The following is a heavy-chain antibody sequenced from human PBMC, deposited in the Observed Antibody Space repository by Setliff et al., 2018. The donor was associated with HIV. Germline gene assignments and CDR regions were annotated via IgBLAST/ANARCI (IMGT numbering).Heavy chain of an antibody. V-gene: IGHV1-69*04. Sequence: SVKVSCKASGGPFTSSSIGWVRQAPGQGLEWMGRIIPILGVSRYAQKFPGRVTITADKSTSTAYMELSSLRSEDPAVYYCARDTPHMVVVTAPEPGDDAFDIWGQGTMVTVSS. CDR3: ARDTPHMVVVTAPEPGDDAFDI. CDR1: GGPFTSSS. CDR2: IIPILGVS. D-gene: IGHD2-21*02. J-gene: IGHJ3*02.